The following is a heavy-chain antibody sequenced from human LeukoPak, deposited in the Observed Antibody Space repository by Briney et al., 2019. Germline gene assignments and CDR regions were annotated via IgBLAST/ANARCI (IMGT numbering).Heavy chain of an antibody. CDR2: ISSDGIHT. J-gene: IGHJ4*02. V-gene: IGHV3-21*01. CDR3: SKDRPRSSFDY. D-gene: IGHD6-6*01. CDR1: GFTFSSNT. Sequence: GGSLRLSCAASGFTFSSNTMNWVRQAPGKGLDGVSSISSDGIHTFYADPVKGRFTISRDNAKNSLYLQMNSLRDEDTAVYYCSKDRPRSSFDYWGQGILVTVSS.